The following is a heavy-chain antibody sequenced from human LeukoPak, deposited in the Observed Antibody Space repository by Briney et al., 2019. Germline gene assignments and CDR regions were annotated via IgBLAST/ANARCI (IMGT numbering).Heavy chain of an antibody. J-gene: IGHJ4*02. V-gene: IGHV3-48*02. CDR3: AIPFTYGDQGGY. CDR2: ISGSSSNI. CDR1: GFTFSSYS. D-gene: IGHD4-17*01. Sequence: AGSLRLSCTASGFTFSSYSMNWVRQAPGQGLEWVAYISGSSSNIQYADSVKGRFTISRDNARNSLYLQMNSLRDEDTAVYYCAIPFTYGDQGGYWGQGTLVTVSS.